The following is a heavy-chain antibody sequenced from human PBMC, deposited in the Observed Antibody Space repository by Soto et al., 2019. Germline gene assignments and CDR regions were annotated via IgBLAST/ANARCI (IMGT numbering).Heavy chain of an antibody. J-gene: IGHJ3*02. CDR1: GFTVSSHY. D-gene: IGHD3-10*01. CDR2: IYSGGST. Sequence: GGSLRLSCAASGFTVSSHYMSWIRQAQGKGLEWVSVIYSGGSTYYADSVKGRFTISRDNSKNTLYLQMNSLRAEDTAVYYCASNLYYYGSGRDDAFDIWGQGTMVTVSS. CDR3: ASNLYYYGSGRDDAFDI. V-gene: IGHV3-66*01.